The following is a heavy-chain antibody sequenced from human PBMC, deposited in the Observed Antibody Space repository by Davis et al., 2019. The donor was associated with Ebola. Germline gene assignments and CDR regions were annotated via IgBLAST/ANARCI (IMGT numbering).Heavy chain of an antibody. J-gene: IGHJ4*02. CDR3: ARETPISSRSDW. V-gene: IGHV3-11*01. D-gene: IGHD2-2*01. CDR2: ITTNGWST. Sequence: PGGSLRLSCTASGFAFRNYYMNWVRQAPGKGLEWVSSITTNGWSTYYADSVKGRFIISRDNAKNSLFLQMHSLRGDDTAVYFCARETPISSRSDWWGQGTLVTVSS. CDR1: GFAFRNYY.